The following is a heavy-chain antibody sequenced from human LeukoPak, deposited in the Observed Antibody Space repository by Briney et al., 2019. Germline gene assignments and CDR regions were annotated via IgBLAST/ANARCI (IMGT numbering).Heavy chain of an antibody. V-gene: IGHV4-34*01. CDR2: INHSGST. J-gene: IGHJ6*02. D-gene: IGHD3-9*01. CDR1: GGSFSGYY. Sequence: PSETLSLTCAVYGGSFSGYYWSWIRQPPGKGLEWIGEINHSGSTNYNPSLKSRVTISVDTSKNQFSLKLSSVTAADTAVYYCARFDHLTLDYYYGMDVWGQGTTVTVSS. CDR3: ARFDHLTLDYYYGMDV.